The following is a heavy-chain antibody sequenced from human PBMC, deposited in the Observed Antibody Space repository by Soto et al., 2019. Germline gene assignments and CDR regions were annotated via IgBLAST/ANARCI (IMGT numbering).Heavy chain of an antibody. CDR2: ISGGGETI. J-gene: IGHJ4*02. CDR1: GFIFSALY. D-gene: IGHD2-15*01. V-gene: IGHV3-11*01. Sequence: PGRSLRLSCAASGFIFSALYMTWIRQVPGKGLEWLSYISGGGETIHYADSVKGRFTVSRDNARRSLYLQMNSLRAEDTAVYYCAIDPYPNATGHWGQGILGTLSS. CDR3: AIDPYPNATGH.